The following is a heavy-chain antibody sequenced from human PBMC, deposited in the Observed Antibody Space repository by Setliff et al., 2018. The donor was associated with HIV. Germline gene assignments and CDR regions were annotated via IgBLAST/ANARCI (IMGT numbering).Heavy chain of an antibody. CDR2: INQSGSV. D-gene: IGHD5-12*01. J-gene: IGHJ3*02. Sequence: SETLSLTCAVYGGSLSGDYWGWIRQPPGKGLEWIGDINQSGSVNYNPSLKSRVTISVDTSKNQFSLRLSSVTAADTAVYYCARRQTRDGYNYAFDIWGQGTMVTVSS. CDR1: GGSLSGDY. V-gene: IGHV4-34*01. CDR3: ARRQTRDGYNYAFDI.